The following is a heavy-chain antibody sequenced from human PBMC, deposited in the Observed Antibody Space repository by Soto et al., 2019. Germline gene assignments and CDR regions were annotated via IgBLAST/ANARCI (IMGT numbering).Heavy chain of an antibody. CDR1: GFTFSSYE. Sequence: EVPLVESGGGLVQPGGSLRLSCAASGFTFSSYEMNWVRQAPGKGLEWVSYISSSGSTIYYVDSVKGRFTISRDNAKNSLYLQMNSLRAEDTAVYYCARVSQSFIEYFQHWGQGTLVTVSS. J-gene: IGHJ1*01. D-gene: IGHD3-16*02. V-gene: IGHV3-48*03. CDR3: ARVSQSFIEYFQH. CDR2: ISSSGSTI.